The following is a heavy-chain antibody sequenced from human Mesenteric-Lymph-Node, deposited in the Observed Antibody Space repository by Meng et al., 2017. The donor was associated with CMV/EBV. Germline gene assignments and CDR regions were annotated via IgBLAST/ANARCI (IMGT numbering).Heavy chain of an antibody. D-gene: IGHD3-16*01. V-gene: IGHV4-39*01. Sequence: SETLSLTCTVSGDSISSDIYYWDWIRQPPGKGLEWIGSIYYSGSTYYNPSLKSRVSMSVDTSKNQFSLTLTSMAAADTAVYYCARQGGPAGATNWVDPWGQGTLVTVSS. J-gene: IGHJ5*02. CDR3: ARQGGPAGATNWVDP. CDR1: GDSISSDIYY. CDR2: IYYSGST.